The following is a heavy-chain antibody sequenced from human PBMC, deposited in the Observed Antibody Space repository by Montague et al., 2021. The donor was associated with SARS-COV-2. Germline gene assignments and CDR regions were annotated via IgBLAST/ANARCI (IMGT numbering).Heavy chain of an antibody. CDR3: ARGRYGGNRGYYFDY. CDR2: XDWDDDK. V-gene: IGHV2-70*01. Sequence: PALVNPTQTLTLTCTFSGFSLSTSGMCVSWIRQPPGKALEWLALXDWDDDKYYSTSLKTRLTISKDTSKNQVVLTMTNMDPVDTATYYCARGRYGGNRGYYFDYWGQGTLVTVSS. D-gene: IGHD4-23*01. J-gene: IGHJ4*02. CDR1: GFSLSTSGMC.